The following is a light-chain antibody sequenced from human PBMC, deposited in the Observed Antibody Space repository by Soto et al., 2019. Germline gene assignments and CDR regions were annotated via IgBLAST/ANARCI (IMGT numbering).Light chain of an antibody. CDR3: QQVTSFPFT. Sequence: DIQLTQSPSFLSASVGDRVTITCRASQGISSYLAWYQQTPGKAPNLLIYAASTLQSGVPSRCSGSGSGTEFNLTISSLQPEDFATYYCQQVTSFPFTFGPWTKVDVK. CDR1: QGISSY. V-gene: IGKV1-9*01. CDR2: AAS. J-gene: IGKJ3*01.